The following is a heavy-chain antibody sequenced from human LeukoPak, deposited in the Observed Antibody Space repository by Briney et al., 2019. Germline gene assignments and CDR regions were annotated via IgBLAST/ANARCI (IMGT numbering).Heavy chain of an antibody. V-gene: IGHV4-59*11. J-gene: IGHJ2*01. CDR2: IYYSGST. Sequence: SETLSLTCTVSGGSISSHYWSWIRQPPGKGLEWIGYIYYSGSTNYNPSLKSRVTISVDTSKNQFSLKLSSVTAADTAVYYCARKLPWVGFHDWYFDLWGRGTLVTVSS. CDR3: ARKLPWVGFHDWYFDL. CDR1: GGSISSHY. D-gene: IGHD1-26*01.